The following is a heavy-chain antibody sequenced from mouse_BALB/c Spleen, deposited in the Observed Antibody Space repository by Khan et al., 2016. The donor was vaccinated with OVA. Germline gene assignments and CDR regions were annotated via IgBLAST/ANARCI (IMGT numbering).Heavy chain of an antibody. Sequence: EVQLQESGPGLLKPSQSLSLTCTVTGYSITSDYAWNWIRQFPGNKLEWMAYISYSGSTNYSPSLRSRISITRDTSKNQFFLQLNSVTTEDTATXYRAKTARINYWGQGTTLTVSS. J-gene: IGHJ2*01. D-gene: IGHD1-2*01. V-gene: IGHV3-2*02. CDR1: GYSITSDYA. CDR2: ISYSGST. CDR3: AKTARINY.